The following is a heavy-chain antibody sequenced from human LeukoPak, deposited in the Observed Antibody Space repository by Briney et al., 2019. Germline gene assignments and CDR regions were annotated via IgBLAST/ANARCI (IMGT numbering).Heavy chain of an antibody. CDR1: GHTFTGYY. CDR2: INPNSGGT. Sequence: ASVKVSCKASGHTFTGYYMHWVRQAPGQGLEWMGWINPNSGGTNYAQKFQGWVTMTRDTSISTAYMELSRLRSDDTAVYYCARDFRGYDYGMDVWGQGTTVTVSS. V-gene: IGHV1-2*04. CDR3: ARDFRGYDYGMDV. J-gene: IGHJ6*02.